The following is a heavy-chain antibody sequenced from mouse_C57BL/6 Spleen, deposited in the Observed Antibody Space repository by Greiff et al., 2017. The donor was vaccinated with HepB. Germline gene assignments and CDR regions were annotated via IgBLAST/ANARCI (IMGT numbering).Heavy chain of an antibody. D-gene: IGHD2-2*01. J-gene: IGHJ2*01. Sequence: VQLQQPGAELVKPGASVKLSCKASGYTFTSYWMHWVKQRPGQGLEWIGMIHPNSGSTNYNEKFKDKATLTVDKSSSTAYMQLSSLTSEDSAVYYCARSPPYGYDEDYFDYWGQGTTLTVSS. V-gene: IGHV1-64*01. CDR3: ARSPPYGYDEDYFDY. CDR1: GYTFTSYW. CDR2: IHPNSGST.